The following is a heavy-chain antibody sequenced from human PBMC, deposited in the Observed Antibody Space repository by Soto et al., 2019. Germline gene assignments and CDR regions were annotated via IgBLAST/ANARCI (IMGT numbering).Heavy chain of an antibody. CDR1: GGSISSGDYY. D-gene: IGHD4-17*01. CDR3: ARGTVTTFWFR. CDR2: IYYSGRT. J-gene: IGHJ4*02. Sequence: QVQLQESGPGLVKPSQTLSLTCTVSGGSISSGDYYWSWIRQPPGKGLEWIGYIYYSGRTYYNPSLKSRVTISVDTSKSQFSLKVNSVSAADTAVYYFARGTVTTFWFRWGQGTLVTVS. V-gene: IGHV4-30-4*01.